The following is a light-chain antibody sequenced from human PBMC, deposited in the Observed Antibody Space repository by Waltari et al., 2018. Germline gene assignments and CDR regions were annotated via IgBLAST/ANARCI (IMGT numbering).Light chain of an antibody. J-gene: IGLJ1*01. CDR2: EAN. CDR1: SNDVGSYTL. CDR3: CSYAGSIFV. Sequence: QSALTQPASVSGSPGQPITISCTGTSNDVGSYTLFSWYQQHPGKAPKPIIYEANKRPSGISNRLSGSKSGNTASLTISGLEAEDEAEYYCCSYAGSIFVFGTGTKVTVL. V-gene: IGLV2-23*01.